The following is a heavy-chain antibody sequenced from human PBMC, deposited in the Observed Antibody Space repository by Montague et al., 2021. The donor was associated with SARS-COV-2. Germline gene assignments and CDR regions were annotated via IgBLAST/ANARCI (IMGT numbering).Heavy chain of an antibody. CDR1: GFSLSTSGAG. J-gene: IGHJ3*02. CDR3: AHRRGLLLSDAFDI. D-gene: IGHD1-26*01. CDR2: IYWDDDK. Sequence: PALVKPTQTLTLTCTFSGFSLSTSGAGVGWIRQPPGKALELLALIYWDDDKRYSPSRKSRLTITKDTSKNQVVLTMTNMDAVDTATYYCAHRRGLLLSDAFDIWGRGTMVTVSS. V-gene: IGHV2-5*02.